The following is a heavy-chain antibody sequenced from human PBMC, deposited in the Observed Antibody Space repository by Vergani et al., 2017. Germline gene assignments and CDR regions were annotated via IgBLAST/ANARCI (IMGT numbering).Heavy chain of an antibody. J-gene: IGHJ4*02. V-gene: IGHV3-23*01. CDR3: ARGSGSYRFGLCYFDY. D-gene: IGHD1-26*01. Sequence: EVQLLESGGGLVQPGGSLRLSCAASGFIFSSYAMSWVRQAPGKGLEWVSGISGSGDSTHYADSVKGRFTISRDNSRNTLYLQMNSLRAEDTAVYYCARGSGSYRFGLCYFDYWGQGTLVTVSS. CDR1: GFIFSSYA. CDR2: ISGSGDST.